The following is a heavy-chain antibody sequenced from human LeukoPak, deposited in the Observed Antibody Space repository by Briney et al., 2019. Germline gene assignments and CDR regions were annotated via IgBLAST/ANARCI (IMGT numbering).Heavy chain of an antibody. CDR3: ITGRY. Sequence: GGSLRLSCAASGFTFKNAWLNWVRQAPGKGLEWVDRIKSKTGGGTIEYAAPVKGRFTISRDDSKNTLDLQMNSLKTEDTAVYYCITGRYWGQGTLVTVSS. CDR1: GFTFKNAW. CDR2: IKSKTGGGTI. V-gene: IGHV3-15*01. J-gene: IGHJ4*02.